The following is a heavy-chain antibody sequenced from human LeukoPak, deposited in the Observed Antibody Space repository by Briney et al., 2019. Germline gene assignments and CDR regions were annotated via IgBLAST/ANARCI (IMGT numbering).Heavy chain of an antibody. CDR3: ARTMGSHSGYCFDY. V-gene: IGHV3-23*01. Sequence: PGGSLRLSCAASGFTFSSYAMSWVRQAPGKGLEWVSAISGSGGSTYYADSVKGRFTISRDNSNNTLYLQMSSLRGEDTAVYYCARTMGSHSGYCFDYWGQGTLVTVSS. CDR1: GFTFSSYA. D-gene: IGHD1-26*01. CDR2: ISGSGGST. J-gene: IGHJ4*02.